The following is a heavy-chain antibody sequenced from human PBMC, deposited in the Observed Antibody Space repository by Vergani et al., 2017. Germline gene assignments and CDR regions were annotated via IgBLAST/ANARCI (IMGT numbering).Heavy chain of an antibody. CDR1: GFTFNEYW. V-gene: IGHV3-74*01. CDR3: ARARKFRFGVVWENWFDP. Sequence: EVELVESGGGLVQPGGSLRLSCAASGFTFNEYWMHWARQVPGKGLVWVSGMNGDGDTIRYADSVKGRFTISRDNAKNTLFLQMNSLRAEDTAVYYCARARKFRFGVVWENWFDPWGQGTLVTVSS. J-gene: IGHJ5*02. D-gene: IGHD3-3*01. CDR2: MNGDGDTI.